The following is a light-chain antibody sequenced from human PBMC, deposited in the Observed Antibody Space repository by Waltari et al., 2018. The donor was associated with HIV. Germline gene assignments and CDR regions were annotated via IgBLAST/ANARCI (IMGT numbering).Light chain of an antibody. CDR3: QAWDSSTAV. V-gene: IGLV3-1*01. CDR2: QDT. J-gene: IGLJ2*01. Sequence: SYELTQSPSVSVSPGQTASITCSGDKLGHKYVSWYQQKPGQSPVVVIYQDTKRPSGIPERFSGSNSGNTATLTISGTQAMDEADYYCQAWDSSTAVFGGGTKLTVL. CDR1: KLGHKY.